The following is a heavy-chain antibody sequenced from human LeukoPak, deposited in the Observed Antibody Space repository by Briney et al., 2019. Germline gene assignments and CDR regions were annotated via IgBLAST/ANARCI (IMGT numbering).Heavy chain of an antibody. CDR1: EFEPTYLR. Sequence: GGPLTLSCVALEFEPTYLRKTWLRRPPGKGLEWVANLNPDGSESFYLDSVRGRFTISRDNAKKSLYLQMISLRAEGTAVYYCAIFVGAVSGSYTVPGGLLVWGKGTTVSVSS. V-gene: IGHV3-7*01. CDR3: AIFVGAVSGSYTVPGGLLV. D-gene: IGHD3-16*02. J-gene: IGHJ6*04. CDR2: LNPDGSES.